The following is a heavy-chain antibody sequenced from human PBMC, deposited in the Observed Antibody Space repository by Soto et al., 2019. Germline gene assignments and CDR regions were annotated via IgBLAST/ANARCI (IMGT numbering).Heavy chain of an antibody. CDR2: IKSKLDGGTI. V-gene: IGHV3-15*07. Sequence: EGQLVESGGGLVKPGGSLSLSGAASGFTFSKVWRNWFCQVPGKGLEWVGRIKSKLDGGTIDYAAPVKGRFTISRDDSKNMLYLQMNSLKTEDTGVYYCTPLALKYNSDWYEFSDWGQGTLVTVSS. J-gene: IGHJ4*02. CDR3: TPLALKYNSDWYEFSD. CDR1: GFTFSKVW. D-gene: IGHD6-19*01.